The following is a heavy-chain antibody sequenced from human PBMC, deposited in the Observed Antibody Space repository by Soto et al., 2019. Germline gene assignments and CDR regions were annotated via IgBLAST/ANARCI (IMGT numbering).Heavy chain of an antibody. J-gene: IGHJ5*02. CDR3: AGRRSRGRALLSAP. CDR2: IYYSGST. D-gene: IGHD1-26*01. V-gene: IGHV4-30-4*01. Sequence: SETLSLTCTVSGGSISSGDYYWSWIRQPPGKGLEWIGYIYYSGSTYYNPSLKSRVTISVDTSKNQFSLKLSSVTAADTAVYYCAGRRSRGRALLSAPWGQGTLVPVSS. CDR1: GGSISSGDYY.